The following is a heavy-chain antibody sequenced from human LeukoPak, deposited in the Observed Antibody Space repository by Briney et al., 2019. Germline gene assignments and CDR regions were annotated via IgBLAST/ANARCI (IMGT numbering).Heavy chain of an antibody. CDR3: AREIAAAGTIDY. CDR1: GGFISSGSYY. Sequence: SETLSLTCTVSGGFISSGSYYWSWIRQPAGKGLEWIGRIYTSGSTNYNPSLKSRVTISVDTSKNQFSLKLSSVTAADTAVYYCAREIAAAGTIDYWGQGTLVTVSS. CDR2: IYTSGST. D-gene: IGHD6-13*01. V-gene: IGHV4-61*02. J-gene: IGHJ4*02.